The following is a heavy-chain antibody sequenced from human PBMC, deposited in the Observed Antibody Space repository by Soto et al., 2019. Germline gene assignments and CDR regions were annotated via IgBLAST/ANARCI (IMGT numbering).Heavy chain of an antibody. CDR1: GFTLSSVW. Sequence: EVQLVESGGGLVQPGGSLRLSCAASGFTLSSVWIHWFRQAPGKGMVWVSRINSDGTNTRYADSVRGRFTISRDNTKNTLYRQMNSLRAEDTAVYYCARDLVAKEAFDIWGQGTMVTVSS. CDR2: INSDGTNT. V-gene: IGHV3-74*01. J-gene: IGHJ3*02. CDR3: ARDLVAKEAFDI. D-gene: IGHD2-8*02.